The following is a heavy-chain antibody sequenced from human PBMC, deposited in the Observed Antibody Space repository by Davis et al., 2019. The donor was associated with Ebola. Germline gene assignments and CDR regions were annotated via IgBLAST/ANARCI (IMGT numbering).Heavy chain of an antibody. CDR1: GASVRSAASH. V-gene: IGHV4-39*01. D-gene: IGHD2-2*01. Sequence: PSETLSLTCTVSGASVRSAASHWSWIRQPPGKGLEWIGSIYYSGSTYYNPSLKSRVTISVDTSKNQFSLRLSSVTAADTAVYYCARGEVVLGATADYCYMDVWGKGTTVIVSS. CDR3: ARGEVVLGATADYCYMDV. J-gene: IGHJ6*03. CDR2: IYYSGST.